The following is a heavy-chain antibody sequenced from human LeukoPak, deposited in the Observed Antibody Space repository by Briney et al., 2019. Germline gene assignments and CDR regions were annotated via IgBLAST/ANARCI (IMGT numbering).Heavy chain of an antibody. CDR2: MNPNSGNT. D-gene: IGHD6-19*01. V-gene: IGHV1-8*01. J-gene: IGHJ4*02. CDR3: ARYSSGSFDFDY. CDR1: GYTFTSYD. Sequence: ASVKVSCKASGYTFTSYDINWVRQATGQGLEWMGWMNPNSGNTGYAQKFQGRVTMTRNTSISTAYMELSSLRSEDTAVYYRARYSSGSFDFDYWGQGTLVTVSP.